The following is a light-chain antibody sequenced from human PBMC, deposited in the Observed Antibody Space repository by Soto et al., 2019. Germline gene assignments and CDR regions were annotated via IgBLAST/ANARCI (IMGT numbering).Light chain of an antibody. V-gene: IGKV3-20*01. Sequence: EIVLTQSPGTLSLSPGDRATLSCRARQSVPSSYLAWYQQKPGQAPRLLIYAASSRATGIPDRFSGSGSGTDFTLTIIRLEPEDFAVYYCQQSGSSLRPVTFGQGTKLEIK. CDR3: QQSGSSLRPVT. J-gene: IGKJ2*01. CDR1: QSVPSSY. CDR2: AAS.